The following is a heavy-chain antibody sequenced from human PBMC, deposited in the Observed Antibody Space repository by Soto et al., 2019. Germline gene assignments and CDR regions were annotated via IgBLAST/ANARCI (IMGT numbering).Heavy chain of an antibody. D-gene: IGHD6-25*01. CDR3: AKDKISRSVAAASRKWFDP. V-gene: IGHV3-23*01. J-gene: IGHJ5*02. CDR1: GFPFSSHA. CDR2: ISNGGDIT. Sequence: GGSLRLSCAASGFPFSSHAMNWVGQAPGKGLEWLSTISNGGDITFYADPVKGRFTISRDNSNNTLFLQMSGLRADDTAVYFCAKDKISRSVAAASRKWFDPWGQGTLVTVSS.